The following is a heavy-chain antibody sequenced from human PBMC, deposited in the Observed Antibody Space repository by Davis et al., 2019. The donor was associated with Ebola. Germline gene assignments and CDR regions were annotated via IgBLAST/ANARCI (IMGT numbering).Heavy chain of an antibody. Sequence: PGGALRPSFAPPGIRPPNSIIHAVPQAPGQGLEWVVGISFDGSKYYVDSVKGRFTTSMDNFRNTLYLQMDSLRDEDTALYYCVREGYSSGIAPAFDVWGQGTMVTVSS. CDR3: VREGYSSGIAPAFDV. CDR2: ISFDGSK. V-gene: IGHV3-30-3*01. D-gene: IGHD5-18*01. J-gene: IGHJ3*01. CDR1: GIRPPNSI.